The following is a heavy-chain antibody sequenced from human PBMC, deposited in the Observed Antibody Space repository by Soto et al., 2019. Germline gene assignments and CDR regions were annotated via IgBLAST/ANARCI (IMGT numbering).Heavy chain of an antibody. J-gene: IGHJ6*03. CDR2: ISGSGGST. CDR3: AKESLKVGDILTGYGLPYYYYYMDV. Sequence: GESLRLSCAASGFTFSSYAMSWVRQAPGKGLEWVSAISGSGGSTYYADSVKGRFTISRDNSKNTLYLQMNSLRAEDTAVYYCAKESLKVGDILTGYGLPYYYYYMDVWGKGTTVTVSS. D-gene: IGHD3-9*01. V-gene: IGHV3-23*01. CDR1: GFTFSSYA.